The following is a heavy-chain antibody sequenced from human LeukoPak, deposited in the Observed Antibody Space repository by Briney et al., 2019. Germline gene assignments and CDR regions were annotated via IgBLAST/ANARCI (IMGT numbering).Heavy chain of an antibody. CDR1: GGSLSSSSYY. J-gene: IGHJ1*01. CDR2: SYYGGSI. V-gene: IGHV4-39*07. CDR3: AREKGYYYDSSGYYYRGYFQH. Sequence: TLSLTCPVSGGSLSSSSYYWGWLRQPPGRGLEWFGRSYYGGSIYNNPSLKSRVTRSGDTSKNQWSWKLCSLTAAATAVYYWAREKGYYYDSSGYYYRGYFQHWGQGTLVTVSS. D-gene: IGHD3-22*01.